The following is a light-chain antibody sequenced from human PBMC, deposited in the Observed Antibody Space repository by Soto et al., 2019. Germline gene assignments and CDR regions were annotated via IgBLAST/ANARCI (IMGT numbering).Light chain of an antibody. CDR1: QSVSSRS. CDR3: QHYSSARWT. V-gene: IGKV3-20*01. J-gene: IGKJ1*01. CDR2: ATS. Sequence: EIVLTQSPGTLSFSPGERATLSCRASQSVSSRSLAWYQQKPGQAPRLLIYATSSRATGIPDKFSGGGSGTDFTLTISRLEPEEFAVYYCQHYSSARWTFGRGTKVEIK.